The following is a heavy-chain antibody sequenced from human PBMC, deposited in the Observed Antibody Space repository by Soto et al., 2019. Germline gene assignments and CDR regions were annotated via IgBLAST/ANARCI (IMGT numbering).Heavy chain of an antibody. Sequence: EVQLVESGGGLVKPGGSLRVSCAASGFTFSSYSMNWVRQAPGKGLEWVSSISGSSRYIYYADAVKGRFTISRDNAKNSLYLQMKRLRDEDTAVYYCATVTRSGWDWGQGTLVTVSS. CDR1: GFTFSSYS. V-gene: IGHV3-21*01. D-gene: IGHD6-19*01. CDR2: ISGSSRYI. CDR3: ATVTRSGWD. J-gene: IGHJ4*02.